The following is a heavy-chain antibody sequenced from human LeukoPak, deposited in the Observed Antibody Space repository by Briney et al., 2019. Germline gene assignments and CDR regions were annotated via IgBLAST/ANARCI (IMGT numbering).Heavy chain of an antibody. J-gene: IGHJ5*02. CDR1: GGSISSYY. Sequence: SETLSLTCTVSGGSISSYYWSWIRLTPGKGLEWIGYIYYSGTTNYNPSLKSRLSMAVDTSKNQISLKLSSVTAADTAVYYCARHVARSSDLDPWGQGILVTVSS. CDR2: IYYSGTT. D-gene: IGHD2-21*01. V-gene: IGHV4-59*08. CDR3: ARHVARSSDLDP.